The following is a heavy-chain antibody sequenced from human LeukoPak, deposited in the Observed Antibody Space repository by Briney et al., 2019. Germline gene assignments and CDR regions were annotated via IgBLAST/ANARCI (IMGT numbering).Heavy chain of an antibody. CDR3: ARPMAAPYGVTENDAFDI. V-gene: IGHV3-30*04. CDR2: ISYDGSNE. J-gene: IGHJ3*02. Sequence: GGSLRLSCAASGFSFSNYAMHWVRQAPGKGLEWVALISYDGSNEYYADSVKGRFTISRDNSKNTLYLQMNSLRAEDTAVYNCARPMAAPYGVTENDAFDIWGQGTMVTVSS. D-gene: IGHD3-10*01. CDR1: GFSFSNYA.